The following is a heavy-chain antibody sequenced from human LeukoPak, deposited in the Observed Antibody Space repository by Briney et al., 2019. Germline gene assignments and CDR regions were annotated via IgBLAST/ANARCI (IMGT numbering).Heavy chain of an antibody. CDR3: ARVSVSGYGYYYFDY. CDR1: GGSIRSSY. V-gene: IGHV4-59*01. D-gene: IGHD5-12*01. Sequence: SETLSLTCTVSGGSIRSSYWTWIRQPPGKGLEWIGYMYYSGSTKYNPSLKSRVTMSVDTSQNQFFLKLGSVTAADTAVYHCARVSVSGYGYYYFDYWGQGTLVTVSS. CDR2: MYYSGST. J-gene: IGHJ4*02.